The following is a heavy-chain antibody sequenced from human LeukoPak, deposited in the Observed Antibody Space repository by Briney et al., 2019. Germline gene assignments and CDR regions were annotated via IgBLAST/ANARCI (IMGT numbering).Heavy chain of an antibody. CDR3: ARTLAYCGGDCYGYWFDP. D-gene: IGHD2-21*02. J-gene: IGHJ5*02. CDR1: GGSISSSFYY. CDR2: IYYSGST. V-gene: IGHV4-39*07. Sequence: PSETLSLTCTVSGGSISSSFYYWGWIRQPPGKGLEWIGSIYYSGSTYYNLSLKSRVTISVDTSKNQFSLKLSSVTAADTAVYYCARTLAYCGGDCYGYWFDPWGQGTLVTVSS.